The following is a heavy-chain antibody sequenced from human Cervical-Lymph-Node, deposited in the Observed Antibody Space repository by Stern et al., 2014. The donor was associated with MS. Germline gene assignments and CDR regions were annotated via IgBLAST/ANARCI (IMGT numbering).Heavy chain of an antibody. Sequence: VQLVESGPGLVKPSQTLSLTCTVSGGSISSGGYYWSWIRQHPGKGLEWIGYIYYTGSTYYNPSLKSRVTISVDTSKNQFSLKLSSVTAADTAVYYCARSPAPTPALYGMDVWGQGTTVTVSS. CDR2: IYYTGST. D-gene: IGHD2-2*01. CDR1: GGSISSGGYY. V-gene: IGHV4-31*03. CDR3: ARSPAPTPALYGMDV. J-gene: IGHJ6*02.